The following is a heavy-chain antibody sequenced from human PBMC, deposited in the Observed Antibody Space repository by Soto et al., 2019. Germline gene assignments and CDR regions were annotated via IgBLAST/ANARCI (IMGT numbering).Heavy chain of an antibody. CDR2: IYRGDIT. Sequence: GGSLRLSCAASGFIVSSNFMNWVRQTPGKGLEWVSVIYRGDITNYADSVKGRFTISRDNAKNSLYLQMNSLRAEDTAVYYCVMGYYFDYWGQGTLVTVSS. CDR3: VMGYYFDY. CDR1: GFIVSSNF. V-gene: IGHV3-66*01. D-gene: IGHD2-8*01. J-gene: IGHJ4*02.